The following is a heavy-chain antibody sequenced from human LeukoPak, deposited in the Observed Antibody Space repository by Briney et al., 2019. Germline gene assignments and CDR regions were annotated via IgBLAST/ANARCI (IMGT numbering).Heavy chain of an antibody. Sequence: GGSLRLSCAASGFTFSSYAMSWVRQAPGKGLEWVSAISGSGGSTYYADSVKGRFTISGDNSKDTLYLQMNSLRAEDTAVYYCAKGKYCSSTSCYGAYYYYMDVWGKGTTVTVSS. CDR1: GFTFSSYA. CDR3: AKGKYCSSTSCYGAYYYYMDV. J-gene: IGHJ6*03. CDR2: ISGSGGST. D-gene: IGHD2-2*01. V-gene: IGHV3-23*01.